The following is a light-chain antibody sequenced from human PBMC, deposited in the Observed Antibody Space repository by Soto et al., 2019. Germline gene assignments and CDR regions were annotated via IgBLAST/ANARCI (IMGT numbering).Light chain of an antibody. Sequence: QPVLTQPASVSGSPGQSITISCTGTSSDVGGYNYVSWYQQHPGTAPKLMIHEVSNRPSGVSNRFSGSKSGNTASLTISGLQAEDEADYYCSSFTSSGTLLVFGTGTKVTVL. CDR1: SSDVGGYNY. J-gene: IGLJ1*01. V-gene: IGLV2-14*01. CDR2: EVS. CDR3: SSFTSSGTLLV.